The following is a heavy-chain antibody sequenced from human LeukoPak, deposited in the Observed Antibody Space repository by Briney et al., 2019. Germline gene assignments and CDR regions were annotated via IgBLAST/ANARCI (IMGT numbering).Heavy chain of an antibody. CDR3: AKTTGAPTPYDY. CDR2: IRYDGSNK. V-gene: IGHV3-30*02. Sequence: GGSLRLSCAASGFTFSSYCMHWVRQAPGKGLEWVAFIRYDGSNKYYADSVKGRFTISRDNSKNTLYLQMNSLRAEDTAVYYCAKTTGAPTPYDYWGQGTLVTVSS. D-gene: IGHD4-23*01. J-gene: IGHJ4*02. CDR1: GFTFSSYC.